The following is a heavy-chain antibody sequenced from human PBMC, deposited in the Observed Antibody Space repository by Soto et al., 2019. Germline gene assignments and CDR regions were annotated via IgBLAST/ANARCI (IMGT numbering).Heavy chain of an antibody. CDR1: GFTFSSYA. Sequence: EVQLLESGGGLVQPGGSLRLSCAASGFTFSSYAMSWVRQAPGKGLEWVSAISGSGGSTYYADSVKGRFTISRDNSKNTLYLQMNSLRAEDTAVYYCAKAATMVRGVIITGGDYYYGMDVWGQGTTVTVSS. J-gene: IGHJ6*02. CDR3: AKAATMVRGVIITGGDYYYGMDV. CDR2: ISGSGGST. V-gene: IGHV3-23*01. D-gene: IGHD3-10*01.